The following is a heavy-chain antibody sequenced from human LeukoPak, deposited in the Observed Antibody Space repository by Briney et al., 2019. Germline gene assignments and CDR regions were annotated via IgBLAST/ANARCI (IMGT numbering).Heavy chain of an antibody. D-gene: IGHD3-3*01. CDR3: ARSYDFWSGYPYYFDY. Sequence: SETLSLTCAVYGGSFSGYYWSWIRQPPGKGLEWIGYIYYSGSTNYNPSLKSRVTISVDTSKNQFSLKLSSVTAADTAVYYCARSYDFWSGYPYYFDYWGQGTLVTVSS. V-gene: IGHV4-59*01. CDR1: GGSFSGYY. CDR2: IYYSGST. J-gene: IGHJ4*02.